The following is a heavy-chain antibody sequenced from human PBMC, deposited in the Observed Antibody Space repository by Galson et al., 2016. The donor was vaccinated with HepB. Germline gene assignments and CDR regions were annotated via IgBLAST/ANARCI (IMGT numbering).Heavy chain of an antibody. D-gene: IGHD3-22*01. Sequence: ETLSLTCAVSGVSINTHHWNWIRQPPGKGLEWIGYASHAGSTNYKPSLKSRVTISVDTSKNHFSLRLTSVTAADTAVYYCSSRACHYESNYWGQGILVTVSS. CDR2: ASHAGST. CDR3: SSRACHYESNY. V-gene: IGHV4-59*11. CDR1: GVSINTHH. J-gene: IGHJ4*02.